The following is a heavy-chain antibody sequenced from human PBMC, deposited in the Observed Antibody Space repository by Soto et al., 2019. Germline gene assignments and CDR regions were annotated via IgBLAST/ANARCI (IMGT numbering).Heavy chain of an antibody. Sequence: QVHLVQSGAEVKKPGAAVKVSCKCSGYTFTSYGITWVRQAPGQGLEWMGWISAHNGNTDYAQKLQGRVTVTRDTSTSTAYMELRSLRSDDTAVYYCARGRYGDYWGQGALVTVSS. J-gene: IGHJ4*02. D-gene: IGHD1-1*01. CDR2: ISAHNGNT. CDR3: ARGRYGDY. CDR1: GYTFTSYG. V-gene: IGHV1-18*01.